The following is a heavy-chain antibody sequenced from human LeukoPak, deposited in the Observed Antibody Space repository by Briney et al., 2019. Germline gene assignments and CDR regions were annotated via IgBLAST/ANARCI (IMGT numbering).Heavy chain of an antibody. Sequence: GGSLRLSCAASGFTFSSYWMSWVRQAPGKGLEWVANIKQDGSEKYYVDSVKGRFTISRDNAKNSLYLQMNSLRAEDTAVYYCARGQWDSSSSWFDYWGQGTLVTVSS. CDR1: GFTFSSYW. D-gene: IGHD6-6*01. V-gene: IGHV3-7*01. J-gene: IGHJ4*02. CDR2: IKQDGSEK. CDR3: ARGQWDSSSSWFDY.